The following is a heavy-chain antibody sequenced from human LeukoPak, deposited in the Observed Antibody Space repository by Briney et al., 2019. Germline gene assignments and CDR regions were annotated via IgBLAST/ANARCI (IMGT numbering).Heavy chain of an antibody. CDR1: GYTFTDYY. CDR3: GRRATXXRITXPGAVLNWFDS. D-gene: IGHD1-20*01. V-gene: IGHV1-2*02. J-gene: IGHJ5*01. CDR2: IKPRGGGT. Sequence: ASVKVSCKTSGYTFTDYYIHWVRQAPGQRFEWMAWIKPRGGGTSYAQKFQGRVTLTSDTSTSTVYMELNRLTSDDTAMYYCGRRATXXRITXPGAVLNWFDSWGQGTPVTVSS.